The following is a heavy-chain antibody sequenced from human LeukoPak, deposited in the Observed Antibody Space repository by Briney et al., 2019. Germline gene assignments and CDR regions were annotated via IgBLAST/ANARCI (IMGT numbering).Heavy chain of an antibody. CDR2: ISGSGGST. V-gene: IGHV3-23*01. CDR3: AEDWGYDSSGQDY. J-gene: IGHJ4*02. CDR1: GFTFSSYG. D-gene: IGHD3-22*01. Sequence: GGSLRLSCAASGFTFSSYGMSWVRQAPGKGLEWVSAISGSGGSTYYADSVKGRFTISRDNSKNTLYLQMNSLRAEDTAVYYCAEDWGYDSSGQDYWGQGTLVTVSS.